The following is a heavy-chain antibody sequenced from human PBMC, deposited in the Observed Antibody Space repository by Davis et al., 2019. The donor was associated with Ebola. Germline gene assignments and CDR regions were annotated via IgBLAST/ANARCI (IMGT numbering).Heavy chain of an antibody. Sequence: SETLSLTCTVSGGSISSYYWSWIRQPPGKGLEWIGSIYYSGSTNYNPSLKSRVTISVDTSKNQFSLKLSSVTAADTAVYYCARHKGRVRYYGMDVWGQGTTVTVSS. CDR3: ARHKGRVRYYGMDV. CDR2: IYYSGST. V-gene: IGHV4-59*08. J-gene: IGHJ6*02. CDR1: GGSISSYY.